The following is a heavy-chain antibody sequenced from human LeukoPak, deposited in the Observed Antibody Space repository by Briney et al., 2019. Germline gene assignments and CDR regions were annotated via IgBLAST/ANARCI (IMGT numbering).Heavy chain of an antibody. V-gene: IGHV3-7*01. Sequence: GGSLRLSCAASGFTFIDSWMTWVRQAPGRGLQWVANIKYDGGESYYVDSVKGRFTISRDNAKKSLSLQMNSLRAEDTAAYYCARRGGRLRSGQFDYWGQGTLVTVSS. CDR2: IKYDGGES. D-gene: IGHD3-3*01. J-gene: IGHJ4*02. CDR1: GFTFIDSW. CDR3: ARRGGRLRSGQFDY.